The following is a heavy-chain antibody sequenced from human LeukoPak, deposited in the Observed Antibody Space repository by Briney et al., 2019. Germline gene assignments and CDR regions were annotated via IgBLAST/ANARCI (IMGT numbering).Heavy chain of an antibody. CDR3: ARDKRQKRAFDI. CDR1: GGSISSYY. V-gene: IGHV4-59*01. CDR2: IYYSGST. Sequence: PSETLSLTCAVSGGSISSYYWSWIRQPPGKGLEWIGYIYYSGSTNYNPSLKSRVTISVDTSKNQFSLKLSSVTAADTAVYYCARDKRQKRAFDIWGQGTMVTVSS. D-gene: IGHD5-24*01. J-gene: IGHJ3*02.